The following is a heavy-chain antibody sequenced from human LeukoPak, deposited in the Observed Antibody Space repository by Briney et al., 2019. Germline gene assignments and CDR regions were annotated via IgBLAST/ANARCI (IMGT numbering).Heavy chain of an antibody. Sequence: GGSLRLSCAASGFTFSSYSMNWVRQAPGKGLEWVSSISSSSSYIYYADSVKGRFTISRDNAKNALYLQMNILRAEDTAVYYCARGHSSSSGVFFYWGQGTLVTVSS. CDR2: ISSSSSYI. D-gene: IGHD6-6*01. CDR1: GFTFSSYS. J-gene: IGHJ4*02. CDR3: ARGHSSSSGVFFY. V-gene: IGHV3-21*01.